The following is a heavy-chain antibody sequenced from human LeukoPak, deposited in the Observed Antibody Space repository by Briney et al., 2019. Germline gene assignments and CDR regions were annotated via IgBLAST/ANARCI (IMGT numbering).Heavy chain of an antibody. V-gene: IGHV3-74*01. CDR1: GFTFTTFW. CDR2: INHDGSST. Sequence: QPGGSLRLSCATSGFTFTTFWMHWVRQAPGKGLVWVSRINHDGSSTNYADSVKGRFTISRDNAKNTVYLQMNSLRAEDTAVYYCARPPHPSRPDAFDIWGQGTMVTISS. CDR3: ARPPHPSRPDAFDI. J-gene: IGHJ3*02.